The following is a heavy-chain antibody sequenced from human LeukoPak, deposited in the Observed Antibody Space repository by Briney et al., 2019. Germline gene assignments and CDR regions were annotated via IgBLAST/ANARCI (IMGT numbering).Heavy chain of an antibody. V-gene: IGHV4-59*01. Sequence: PAETLSLTCTVSGGSISSYYWSWIRQPPGKGLEWIGYIYYSGSTNYNPSLKSRVTISVDTSKNQFSLKLSSVTAADTAVYYCARGSIRGSGFDYWGQGTLVTVSS. CDR2: IYYSGST. CDR3: ARGSIRGSGFDY. D-gene: IGHD6-6*01. CDR1: GGSISSYY. J-gene: IGHJ4*02.